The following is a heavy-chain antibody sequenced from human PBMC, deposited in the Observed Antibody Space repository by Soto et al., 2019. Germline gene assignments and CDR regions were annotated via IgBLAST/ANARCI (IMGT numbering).Heavy chain of an antibody. D-gene: IGHD4-17*01. Sequence: QVQLVESGGGLVKPGGSLRLSCAASGFTFSDYYMSWIRQAPGKGLEWVSYISSSSSYTNYADSVKGRFTISRDNAKNSLYLQMNSLRAEDTAVYYCARGLGAVRYGDSHPLDYWGQGTLVTVSS. CDR3: ARGLGAVRYGDSHPLDY. CDR1: GFTFSDYY. CDR2: ISSSSSYT. J-gene: IGHJ4*02. V-gene: IGHV3-11*05.